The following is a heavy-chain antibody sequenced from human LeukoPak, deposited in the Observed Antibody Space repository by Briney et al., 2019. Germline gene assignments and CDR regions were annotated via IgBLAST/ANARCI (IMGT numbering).Heavy chain of an antibody. CDR3: ARDVGGVLDY. J-gene: IGHJ4*02. D-gene: IGHD2-15*01. CDR2: IKQDGSDK. V-gene: IGHV3-7*01. CDR1: GFTFISNW. Sequence: GGSLRLSGAASGFTFISNWMSGFGQPQGKGREWVANIKQDGSDKNYVDSVKGRFTISRDNAKNSLYLQMNSLRAEDTAVYYCARDVGGVLDYWGQGTLVTVSS.